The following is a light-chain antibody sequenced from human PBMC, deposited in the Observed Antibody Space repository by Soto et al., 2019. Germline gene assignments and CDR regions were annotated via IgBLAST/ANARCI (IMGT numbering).Light chain of an antibody. Sequence: DIVMTQSPDSLAVSLGERATINCKSSQSVLYSSNNKNYLAWYQQKPGQPPKLLIYWASTRESGVPNRFSGRGSGTDFTITISSLQAEDVAVYYCQQYYRPWTFGQGTKVEIK. V-gene: IGKV4-1*01. CDR1: QSVLYSSNNKNY. CDR3: QQYYRPWT. J-gene: IGKJ1*01. CDR2: WAS.